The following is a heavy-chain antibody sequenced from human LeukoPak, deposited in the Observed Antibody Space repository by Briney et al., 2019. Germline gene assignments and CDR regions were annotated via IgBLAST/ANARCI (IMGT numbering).Heavy chain of an antibody. CDR3: ARDFRLGRTSLPLDY. CDR1: GGSISSYH. V-gene: IGHV4-59*12. D-gene: IGHD1-1*01. Sequence: SETLSLTCTVSGGSISSYHWSWIRQPPGKGLEWIGYIYYSGSTNYNPSLKSRVTISVDTSKNQFSLKLSSVTAADTAVYYCARDFRLGRTSLPLDYWGQGTLVTVSS. CDR2: IYYSGST. J-gene: IGHJ4*02.